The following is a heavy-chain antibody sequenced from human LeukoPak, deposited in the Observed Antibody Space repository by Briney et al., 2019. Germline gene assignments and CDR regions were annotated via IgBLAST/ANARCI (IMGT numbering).Heavy chain of an antibody. D-gene: IGHD4-17*01. V-gene: IGHV1-18*01. J-gene: IGHJ4*02. CDR1: GYTFTSCP. Sequence: SVTVSCKASGYTFTSCPISWVRQAPGQGLEWMGWITTYNGNTHYAQKLQGRVTMTTETSTSTAYMDLRGLRSDDTAVYYCARGYDYGDYVGDFDYWGQGTLVTVSS. CDR3: ARGYDYGDYVGDFDY. CDR2: ITTYNGNT.